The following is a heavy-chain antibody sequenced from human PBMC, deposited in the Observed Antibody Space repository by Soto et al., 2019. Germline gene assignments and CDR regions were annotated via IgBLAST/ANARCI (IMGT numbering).Heavy chain of an antibody. CDR3: AKEGYSYGLNWFDP. V-gene: IGHV3-30*18. Sequence: GGSLRLSCAASGFTFSSYGMHWVRQAPGKGLEWVAVISYDGSNKYYADSVKGRFTISRDNSKNTLYLQMNSLRAEDTAVYYCAKEGYSYGLNWFDPWGQGTLVTVS. CDR1: GFTFSSYG. CDR2: ISYDGSNK. D-gene: IGHD5-18*01. J-gene: IGHJ5*02.